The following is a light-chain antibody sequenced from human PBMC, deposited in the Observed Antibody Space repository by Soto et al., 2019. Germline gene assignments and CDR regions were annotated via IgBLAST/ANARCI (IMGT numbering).Light chain of an antibody. CDR3: QQYNNWPPIT. Sequence: EIVMTQSPATLSVSPGERATLSCRASQSVSSSLAWYQQKPGQPPRLLIYNAYTRASGIPARFSGSGSGTEFTLTSSSLQSVDFAVYDCQQYNNWPPITFGQGTRLEIQ. CDR2: NAY. V-gene: IGKV3-15*01. J-gene: IGKJ5*01. CDR1: QSVSSS.